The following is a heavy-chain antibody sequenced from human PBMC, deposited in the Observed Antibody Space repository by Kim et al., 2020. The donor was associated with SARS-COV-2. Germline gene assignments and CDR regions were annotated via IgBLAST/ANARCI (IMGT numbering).Heavy chain of an antibody. CDR2: INPSGGST. Sequence: ASVKVSCKASGYTFTSYYMHWVRQAPGQGLEWMGIINPSGGSTSYAQKFQGRVTMTRDTSTSTVYMELSSLRSEDTAVYYCARGSGYDYGDFSRGRFDPWGQGTLVTVSS. D-gene: IGHD4-17*01. CDR1: GYTFTSYY. V-gene: IGHV1-46*01. CDR3: ARGSGYDYGDFSRGRFDP. J-gene: IGHJ5*02.